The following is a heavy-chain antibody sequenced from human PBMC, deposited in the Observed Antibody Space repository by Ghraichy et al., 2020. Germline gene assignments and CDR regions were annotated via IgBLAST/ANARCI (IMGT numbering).Heavy chain of an antibody. CDR1: GFTFSSYS. D-gene: IGHD6-19*01. V-gene: IGHV3-21*01. CDR3: ARGTFEGIAVAGIELVVSGMDV. CDR2: ISSSSSYI. J-gene: IGHJ6*02. Sequence: GGSLRLSCAASGFTFSSYSMNWVRQAPGKGLEWVSSISSSSSYIYYADSVKGRFTISRDNAKNSLYLQMNSLRAEDTAVYYCARGTFEGIAVAGIELVVSGMDVWGQGTTVTVSS.